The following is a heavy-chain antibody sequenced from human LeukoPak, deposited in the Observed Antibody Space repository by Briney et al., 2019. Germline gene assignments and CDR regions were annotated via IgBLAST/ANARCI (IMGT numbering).Heavy chain of an antibody. J-gene: IGHJ4*02. CDR1: GYTFTSYS. CDR3: ARRQTIGPRRDDY. Sequence: ASVKVSCKSSGYTFTSYSISWVRQAPGQGLEWMGWISAYNGNTNYTQKLQGRVTMTTDTYTSTAYMELRSLRSDDTAVYYCARRQTIGPRRDDYWGQGTLVTVSS. CDR2: ISAYNGNT. D-gene: IGHD6-6*01. V-gene: IGHV1-18*01.